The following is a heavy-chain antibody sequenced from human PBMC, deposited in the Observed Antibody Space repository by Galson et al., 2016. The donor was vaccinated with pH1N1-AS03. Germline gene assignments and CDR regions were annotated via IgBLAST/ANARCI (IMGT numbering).Heavy chain of an antibody. Sequence: QVRLQESGPGLVKPSQTLSLMCTVSGDSITSGSYSWSWIRQPAGKGLEWIGRSSSSGSTKWNPPLKSRVTISIQTSKNQFSLKLSSVTAADTAVYYCARDVGELVGYQWFDPWGQGTLVTVSS. V-gene: IGHV4-61*02. J-gene: IGHJ5*02. CDR1: GDSITSGSYS. D-gene: IGHD3-10*01. CDR3: ARDVGELVGYQWFDP. CDR2: SSSSGST.